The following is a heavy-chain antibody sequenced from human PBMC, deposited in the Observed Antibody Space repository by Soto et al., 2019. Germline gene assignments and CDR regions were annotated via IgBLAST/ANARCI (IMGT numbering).Heavy chain of an antibody. J-gene: IGHJ3*02. CDR2: IIPIFGTA. CDR3: SRGCIVVVVSSPDAFDI. CDR1: GGTFSSYA. D-gene: IGHD2-15*01. Sequence: ASVKVSCKASGGTFSSYAISWVRQAPGQGLEWMGGIIPIFGTANYAQKFQGRVTITADESTSTAYMELSSLRSDDTAVYYCSRGCIVVVVSSPDAFDIWGQGTMVTVSS. V-gene: IGHV1-69*13.